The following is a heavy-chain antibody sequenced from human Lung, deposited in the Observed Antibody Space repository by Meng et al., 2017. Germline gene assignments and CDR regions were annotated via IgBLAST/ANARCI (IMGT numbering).Heavy chain of an antibody. V-gene: IGHV1-2*06. J-gene: IGHJ4*02. CDR1: GYTFAAYW. CDR2: IDPNNDHT. D-gene: IGHD6-13*01. CDR3: ARDEDISAAGKLFGDY. Sequence: VQSAPEVKKPGASVKLSCKPSGYTFAAYWVHWLRQAPGQGLEWMGRIDPNNDHTQYAQNFQGRVTMTSDTSISTVYMELNGLRSDDTAVYYCARDEDISAAGKLFGDYWGQGTLVTVSS.